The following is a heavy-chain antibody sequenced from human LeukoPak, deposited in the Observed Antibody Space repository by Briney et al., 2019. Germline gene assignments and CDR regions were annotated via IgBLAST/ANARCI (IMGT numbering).Heavy chain of an antibody. J-gene: IGHJ4*02. CDR1: GGSISSGGYY. Sequence: PSETLSLTCTVSGGSISSGGYYWSWIRQHPGKGLEWIGYIYYSGSTYYNPSLKSRVTISVDTSKNQFSLKLSSVTAADTAVYYCARGKSGYVAFPSFDYWGQGTLVTVSS. CDR2: IYYSGST. CDR3: ARGKSGYVAFPSFDY. D-gene: IGHD5-12*01. V-gene: IGHV4-31*03.